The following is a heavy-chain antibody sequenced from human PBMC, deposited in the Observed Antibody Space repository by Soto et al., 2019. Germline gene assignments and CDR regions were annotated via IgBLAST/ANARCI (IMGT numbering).Heavy chain of an antibody. CDR3: ARDNLYYYDSSGYYNWFDP. CDR2: IYYSGST. J-gene: IGHJ5*02. CDR1: GGSISSGGYY. V-gene: IGHV4-31*03. Sequence: QVQLQESGPGLMKPSQTLSLTCTVSGGSISSGGYYWSWIRQHPGKGLEWIGYIYYSGSTYYNPSLKSRVTISVDTSKNQFSLKLSSVTAADTAVYYCARDNLYYYDSSGYYNWFDPWGQGTLVTVSS. D-gene: IGHD3-22*01.